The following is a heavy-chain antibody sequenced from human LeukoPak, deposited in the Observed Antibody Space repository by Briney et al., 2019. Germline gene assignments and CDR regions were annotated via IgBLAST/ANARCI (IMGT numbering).Heavy chain of an antibody. D-gene: IGHD4-11*01. Sequence: PGGSLRLSCAASGFTFSSYSMNWVRQAPGKGLEWVSYISSSSSTIYYADSVKGRFTISRDNAKNSLYLQMNSLRAEDTAVYFCARMTTVTRFDYWGQGTLVTVSS. CDR1: GFTFSSYS. V-gene: IGHV3-48*01. CDR2: ISSSSSTI. CDR3: ARMTTVTRFDY. J-gene: IGHJ4*02.